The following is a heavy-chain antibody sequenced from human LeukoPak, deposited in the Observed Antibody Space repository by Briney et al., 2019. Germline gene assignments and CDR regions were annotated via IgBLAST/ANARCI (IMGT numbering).Heavy chain of an antibody. CDR3: ARDYCSSTSCLFDY. D-gene: IGHD2-2*01. Sequence: GASVKVSCKASGYTFTSYDIHWVRQAPGQGLEWMGRINPNSGDTNYAQKFQGRVTMTRDTSISTAYMELSRLRSDDTAVYYCARDYCSSTSCLFDYWGQGTLVTVSS. J-gene: IGHJ4*02. CDR1: GYTFTSYD. V-gene: IGHV1-2*06. CDR2: INPNSGDT.